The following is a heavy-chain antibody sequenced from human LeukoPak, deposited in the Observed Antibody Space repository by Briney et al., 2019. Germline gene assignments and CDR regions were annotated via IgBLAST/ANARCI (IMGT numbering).Heavy chain of an antibody. CDR1: GGSIRSGGYY. CDR3: AREGYSSSWEYYYYYGMDV. D-gene: IGHD6-13*01. Sequence: SETLSLTCTVSGGSIRSGGYYWSWIRQHPGKGLEWIGYIYNSGNTYYNPSLKSRVTISVDTSKNQFSLKLSSVTAADTAVYYCAREGYSSSWEYYYYYGMDVWGKGTTVTVSS. CDR2: IYNSGNT. J-gene: IGHJ6*04. V-gene: IGHV4-30-4*08.